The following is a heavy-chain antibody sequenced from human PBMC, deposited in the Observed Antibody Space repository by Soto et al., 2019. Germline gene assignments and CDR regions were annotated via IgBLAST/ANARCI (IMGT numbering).Heavy chain of an antibody. J-gene: IGHJ4*02. CDR2: ISSSSSYI. CDR1: GFTFSSYS. Sequence: GGSLRLSCAASGFTFSSYSMNWVRQAPGKGLEWVSSISSSSSYIYYADSVKGRFTISRDNAKNSLYLQMNSLRAEDTAVYYCASGGKVVVVAAYPFDYWGQGTLVTVSS. D-gene: IGHD2-15*01. CDR3: ASGGKVVVVAAYPFDY. V-gene: IGHV3-21*01.